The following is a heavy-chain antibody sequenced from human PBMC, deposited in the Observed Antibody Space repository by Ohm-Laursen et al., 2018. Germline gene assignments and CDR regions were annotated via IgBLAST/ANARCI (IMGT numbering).Heavy chain of an antibody. D-gene: IGHD2-2*01. V-gene: IGHV1-8*01. CDR1: GYTFSTYD. CDR3: ARAVRNQLVSDY. Sequence: ASVKVSCKASGYTFSTYDIVWVRQAAGQGPEWTGWMNPNSGNTGYSGDTGYQHKFRGRITMTRDTSISTAYMELSGLTSEDTATYYCARAVRNQLVSDYWGQGTLVTVSS. CDR2: MNPNSGNTGYSGDT. J-gene: IGHJ4*02.